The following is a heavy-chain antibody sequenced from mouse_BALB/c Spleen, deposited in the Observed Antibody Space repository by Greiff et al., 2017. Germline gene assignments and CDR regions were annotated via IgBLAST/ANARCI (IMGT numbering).Heavy chain of an antibody. CDR1: GYTFTSYW. Sequence: QVQLQQSGAELARPGASVKLSCKASGYTFTSYWMQWVKQRPGQGLEWIGAIYPGDGDTRYTQKFKGKATLTADKSSSTAYMQLSSLTSEDSAVYYCAKYGNGYYYAMDYGGQGTSVTVSA. J-gene: IGHJ4*01. CDR3: AKYGNGYYYAMDY. CDR2: IYPGDGDT. D-gene: IGHD2-1*01. V-gene: IGHV1-87*01.